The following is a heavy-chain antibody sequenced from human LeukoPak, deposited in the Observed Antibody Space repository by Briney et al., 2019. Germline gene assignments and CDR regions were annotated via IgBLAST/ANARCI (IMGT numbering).Heavy chain of an antibody. D-gene: IGHD6-13*01. CDR2: IIPIFDTA. J-gene: IGHJ4*02. Sequence: ASVKVSCKASGGTFSSYAISWVRQAPGQGLEWMGGIIPIFDTANYAQKLQGRVTMTTDTSTSTAYMELRSLRSDDTAVYYCARIGSSWSALDYWGQGTLVTVSS. V-gene: IGHV1-69*05. CDR3: ARIGSSWSALDY. CDR1: GGTFSSYA.